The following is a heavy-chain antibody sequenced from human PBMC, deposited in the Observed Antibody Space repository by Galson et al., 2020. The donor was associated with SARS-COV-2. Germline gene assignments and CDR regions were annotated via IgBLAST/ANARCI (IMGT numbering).Heavy chain of an antibody. J-gene: IGHJ2*01. V-gene: IGHV3-30*03. Sequence: GESLKISCAASGFTFSSYGMHWVRQAPGKGLEWVAVISYDGSNKYYADSVKGRFTISRDNSKNTLYLQMNSLRAEDTAVYYCASGYCSGGNCYSQDWYFDLWGRGTLVTVSS. CDR2: ISYDGSNK. CDR1: GFTFSSYG. CDR3: ASGYCSGGNCYSQDWYFDL. D-gene: IGHD2-15*01.